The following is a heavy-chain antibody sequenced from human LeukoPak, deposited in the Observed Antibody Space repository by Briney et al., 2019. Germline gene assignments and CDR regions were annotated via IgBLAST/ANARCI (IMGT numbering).Heavy chain of an antibody. CDR2: ISSSSTYI. CDR1: GFTFSSYS. CDR3: ARDFYGDYFFDY. D-gene: IGHD4-17*01. Sequence: GGSLRLSCAASGFTFSSYSMNWVRQAPGKGLEWVSSISSSSTYISYADSLKGRFTISRDNAKNSLYLQMNSLRAEDTAVYYCARDFYGDYFFDYWGQGALVTVSP. J-gene: IGHJ4*02. V-gene: IGHV3-21*01.